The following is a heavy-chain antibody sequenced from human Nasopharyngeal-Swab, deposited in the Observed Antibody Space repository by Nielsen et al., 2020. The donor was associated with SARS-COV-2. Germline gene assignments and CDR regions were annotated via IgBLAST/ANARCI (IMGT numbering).Heavy chain of an antibody. CDR1: GSTLTEIS. Sequence: ASVKVSCKVSGSTLTEISMHWVRQAHGRGLEWMGGFDPEDGETIYAQKFQGRVTMTEDTSIDTAYMELRSLRSDDTAVYYCARDLTWDWNDPDYYYYMDVWGKGTTVTVSS. V-gene: IGHV1-24*01. D-gene: IGHD1-1*01. J-gene: IGHJ6*03. CDR2: FDPEDGET. CDR3: ARDLTWDWNDPDYYYYMDV.